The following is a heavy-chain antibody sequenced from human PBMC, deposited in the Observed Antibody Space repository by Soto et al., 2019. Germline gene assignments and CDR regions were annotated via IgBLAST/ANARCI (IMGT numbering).Heavy chain of an antibody. CDR3: AASILYYGMDV. Sequence: PGESLKISCKGSGYTFTNYWIGWMRQMPGKGLEWMGIIYPGDSDTKYNPSFQGQVTISADKSITTTYLQWSSLKASDTAIYYCAASILYYGMDVWGQGTTVTVSS. CDR2: IYPGDSDT. V-gene: IGHV5-51*01. CDR1: GYTFTNYW. J-gene: IGHJ6*02.